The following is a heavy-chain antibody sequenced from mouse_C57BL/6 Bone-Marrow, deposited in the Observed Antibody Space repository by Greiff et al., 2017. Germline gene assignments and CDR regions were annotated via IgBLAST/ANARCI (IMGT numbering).Heavy chain of an antibody. CDR2: INPSTGGT. V-gene: IGHV1-42*01. CDR1: GYSFTAYY. D-gene: IGHD2-3*01. CDR3: ARGSYEGY. J-gene: IGHJ2*01. Sequence: VQLQQSGPELVKPGASVKISCKASGYSFTAYYMNWVKQSPEKSLEWIGEINPSTGGTTYNQKFKAKATLTVDKSSSTAYMQLKSLTSEDSAVYYCARGSYEGYWGQGTTLTVSS.